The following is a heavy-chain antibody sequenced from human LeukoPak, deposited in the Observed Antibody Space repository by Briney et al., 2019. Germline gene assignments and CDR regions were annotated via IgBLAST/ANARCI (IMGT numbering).Heavy chain of an antibody. D-gene: IGHD3-3*01. J-gene: IGHJ3*02. CDR2: IHHSDAT. V-gene: IGHV4-30-2*01. CDR3: AREKGPFRGGNIRFLEWIPHDAFDI. Sequence: SETLSLTCTVSGASISSGGYSWTWIRQPPGQGLQWMGYIHHSDATYYRTSLKGRVTISIDRPKNQFFLNLNSVTAADTAVYYCAREKGPFRGGNIRFLEWIPHDAFDIWGQGTMVTVSS. CDR1: GASISSGGYS.